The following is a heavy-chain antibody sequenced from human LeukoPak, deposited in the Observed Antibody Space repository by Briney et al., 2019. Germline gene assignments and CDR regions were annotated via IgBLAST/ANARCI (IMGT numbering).Heavy chain of an antibody. CDR3: AKGYSSGYYYLVDY. Sequence: GGSLRLSCAASGFTFSDYYMSWIRQAPGKGLEWVSYISSSGSTIYYADSVKGRFTISRDNAKNSLYLQMNSLRAEDTAVYYCAKGYSSGYYYLVDYWGQGTLVTVSS. CDR1: GFTFSDYY. V-gene: IGHV3-11*04. D-gene: IGHD3-22*01. CDR2: ISSSGSTI. J-gene: IGHJ4*02.